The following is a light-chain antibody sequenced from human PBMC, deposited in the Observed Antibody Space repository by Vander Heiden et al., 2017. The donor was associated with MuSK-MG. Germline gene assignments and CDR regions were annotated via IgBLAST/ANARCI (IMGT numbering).Light chain of an antibody. Sequence: QSALTQPASVSGSPGQSIPISCTGTSSDVDGYNYVSWFQQQPDKAPKLIIYDVISRPSGVSNRFSGSKSGNTASLTISGLQAEDEADYYCSSYTSSSALNWVFGGGTSLTVL. J-gene: IGLJ3*02. CDR1: SSDVDGYNY. CDR3: SSYTSSSALNWV. V-gene: IGLV2-14*03. CDR2: DVI.